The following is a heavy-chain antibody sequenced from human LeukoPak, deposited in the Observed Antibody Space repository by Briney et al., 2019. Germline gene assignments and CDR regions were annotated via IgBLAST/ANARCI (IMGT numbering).Heavy chain of an antibody. CDR2: IYTSGST. J-gene: IGHJ6*02. CDR1: GGSISSGSYY. V-gene: IGHV4-61*02. D-gene: IGHD2-2*02. Sequence: PSQTLSLTCTVSGGSISSGSYYWSWIRRPAGKGLEWIGRIYTSGSTNYNPSLKSRVTISVDTSKNQFSLKLSSVTAADTAVYYCARAELYRQIYYYYGMDVWGQGTTVTVSS. CDR3: ARAELYRQIYYYYGMDV.